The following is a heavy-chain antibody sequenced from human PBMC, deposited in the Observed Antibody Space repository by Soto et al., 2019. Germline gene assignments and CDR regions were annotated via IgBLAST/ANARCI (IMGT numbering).Heavy chain of an antibody. J-gene: IGHJ5*02. CDR2: IYYSGST. Sequence: SGTLSLTCTVSGGSISSGGYYWSWIRQHPGKGLEWIGYIYYSGSTYYNPSLKSRVTISVDTSKNQFSLKLSSVTAADTAVYYCARGHIVATMNWFEPWGQGTLVTVSS. D-gene: IGHD5-12*01. V-gene: IGHV4-31*03. CDR3: ARGHIVATMNWFEP. CDR1: GGSISSGGYY.